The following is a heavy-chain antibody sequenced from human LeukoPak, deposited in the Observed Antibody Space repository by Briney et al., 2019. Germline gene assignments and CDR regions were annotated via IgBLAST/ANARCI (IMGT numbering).Heavy chain of an antibody. CDR3: ATGILMRYYFDY. CDR2: IGENGVGT. J-gene: IGHJ4*02. CDR1: GFTFSNYA. V-gene: IGHV3-23*01. Sequence: GGSLRLSCAASGFTFSNYAMSWVRQAPGKGLEWVSAIGENGVGTYYADSVKGRFAISRDNSKSMLYLQMNSLRAEDTAVYYCATGILMRYYFDYWGQGTLVTVSS. D-gene: IGHD2-8*01.